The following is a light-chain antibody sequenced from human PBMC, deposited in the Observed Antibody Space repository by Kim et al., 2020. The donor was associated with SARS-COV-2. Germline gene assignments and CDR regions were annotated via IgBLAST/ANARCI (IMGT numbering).Light chain of an antibody. CDR2: DVN. Sequence: QSVTCSCPGTSLYVRGSHSVSWYQPHPGKAPKCVIYDVNKRPSGVPDRFSDSMSGNTASLTISGLQSEYECDYYCCSFPCSYTSYFFGSGTKVTVL. J-gene: IGLJ1*01. CDR3: CSFPCSYTSYF. V-gene: IGLV2-11*01. CDR1: SLYVRGSHS.